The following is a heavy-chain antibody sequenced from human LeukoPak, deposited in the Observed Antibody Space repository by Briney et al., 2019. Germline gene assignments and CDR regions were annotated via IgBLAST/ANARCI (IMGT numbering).Heavy chain of an antibody. V-gene: IGHV4-39*01. D-gene: IGHD1-7*01. Sequence: PSETLSLTCTVSGGSVSSSSSYWAWIRQPPGRGLEWFGSVYYSGTTYYNTSLESRVTISEDTSRNRFSLMLSSVTAADTAVYYCVRQNSDYYYYYLDVWGEGTTVIVSS. J-gene: IGHJ6*03. CDR3: VRQNSDYYYYYLDV. CDR2: VYYSGTT. CDR1: GGSVSSSSSY.